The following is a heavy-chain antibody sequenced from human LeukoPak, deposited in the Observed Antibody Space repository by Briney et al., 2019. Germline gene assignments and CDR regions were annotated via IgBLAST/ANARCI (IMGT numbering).Heavy chain of an antibody. CDR2: IYYSGST. V-gene: IGHV4-59*01. J-gene: IGHJ4*02. CDR1: GVSISSYY. Sequence: SETLSLTCTVSGVSISSYYWSWLRQPPGKGPEWIGYIYYSGSTNYNPSLKSRVTISVDTSKNQFSLKLSSVTAADTAVYYCARGDVVVPLDYWGQGTLVTVSS. CDR3: ARGDVVVPLDY. D-gene: IGHD2-2*01.